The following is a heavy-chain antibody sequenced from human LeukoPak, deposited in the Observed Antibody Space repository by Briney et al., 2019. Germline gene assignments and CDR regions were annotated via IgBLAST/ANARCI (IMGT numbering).Heavy chain of an antibody. CDR1: GFTFSTYW. V-gene: IGHV3-23*01. J-gene: IGHJ4*02. CDR3: ARLPTFYYDSSGYHYDY. CDR2: TAGSGISK. D-gene: IGHD3-22*01. Sequence: AGGSLRLSCSASGFTFSTYWMSWVRQAPGRGLEWASSTAGSGISKDYADSVKGRFTVSKDKSKNTLYLQMDNLRAEDTGVYFCARLPTFYYDSSGYHYDYWGQGTLVTVSS.